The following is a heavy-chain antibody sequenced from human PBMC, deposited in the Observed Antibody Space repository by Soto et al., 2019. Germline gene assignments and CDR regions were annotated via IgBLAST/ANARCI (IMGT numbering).Heavy chain of an antibody. J-gene: IGHJ6*02. D-gene: IGHD3-3*01. V-gene: IGHV1-69*02. CDR2: IIPILGIA. Sequence: QVQLVQSGAEVKKPGSSVKVSCKASGGTFSSYTISWVRQAPGQGLEWMGRIIPILGIANYAQKLQGRVTITADKSTSTAYMELSSLRSEDTAVYFCASFTSMGMDVWGQGTRVTVSS. CDR1: GGTFSSYT. CDR3: ASFTSMGMDV.